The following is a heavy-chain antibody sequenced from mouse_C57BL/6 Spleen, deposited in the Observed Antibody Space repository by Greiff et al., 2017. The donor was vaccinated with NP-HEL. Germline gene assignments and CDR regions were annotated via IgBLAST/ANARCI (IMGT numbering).Heavy chain of an antibody. V-gene: IGHV3-6*01. J-gene: IGHJ1*03. CDR3: ARERGNYVWYVDV. D-gene: IGHD2-1*01. Sequence: EVQLQQSGPGLVKPSQSLSLTCSVTGYSITSGYYWNWIRQFPGNKLEWMGYISYDGSNNYNPSLKNRISITRDTSKNQFFLKLNSVTTEDTATYYCARERGNYVWYVDVWGTGTTVTVSS. CDR1: GYSITSGYY. CDR2: ISYDGSN.